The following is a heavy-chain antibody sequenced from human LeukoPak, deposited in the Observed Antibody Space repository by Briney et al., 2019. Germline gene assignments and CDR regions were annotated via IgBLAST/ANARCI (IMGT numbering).Heavy chain of an antibody. Sequence: ASVKVSCKASGFTFTSSAMQWVRQARGQRLEWIGWIVVGSGNTNYAQKFQGRVTITRDMSTSTAYMELSSLRSEDTAVYYCAAGPITIFGVVNPLDYWGQGTLVTVSS. CDR3: AAGPITIFGVVNPLDY. V-gene: IGHV1-58*02. CDR1: GFTFTSSA. D-gene: IGHD3-3*01. J-gene: IGHJ4*02. CDR2: IVVGSGNT.